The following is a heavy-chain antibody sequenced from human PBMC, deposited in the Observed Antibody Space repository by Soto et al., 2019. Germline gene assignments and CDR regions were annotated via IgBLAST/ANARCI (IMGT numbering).Heavy chain of an antibody. J-gene: IGHJ5*02. Sequence: QVQLVESGGGVVQPGRSLRLSCAASGFTFSSYAMHWVRQAPGKGLEWVAVISYDGSNKYYADSVKGRFTISRDNSKNTRYLQMNSLRPEDTAVYYCARDTGAPVYRGWFDPWGQGTLVTVSS. CDR2: ISYDGSNK. CDR1: GFTFSSYA. D-gene: IGHD1-26*01. CDR3: ARDTGAPVYRGWFDP. V-gene: IGHV3-30-3*01.